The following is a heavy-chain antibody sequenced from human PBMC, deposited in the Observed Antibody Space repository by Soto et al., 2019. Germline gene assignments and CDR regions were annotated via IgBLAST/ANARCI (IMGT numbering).Heavy chain of an antibody. V-gene: IGHV4-39*01. J-gene: IGHJ4*02. Sequence: QLQLQESGPGLVKPSETLSLTCTVSGGSISSSSYYWGWIRQPPGKGLEWIGSIYYSGSTYYNPSLKSRVTISVDTSKXXXSLKXXSVTXXXXXXXXXXXLXISGSYLDYWGQGTLVTVSS. D-gene: IGHD1-26*01. CDR2: IYYSGST. CDR1: GGSISSSSYY. CDR3: XXLXISGSYLDY.